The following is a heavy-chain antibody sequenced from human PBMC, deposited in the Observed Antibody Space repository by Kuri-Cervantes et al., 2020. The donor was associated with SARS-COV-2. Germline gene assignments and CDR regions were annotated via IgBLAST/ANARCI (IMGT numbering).Heavy chain of an antibody. CDR3: ARDPNANHNNWFDP. D-gene: IGHD4/OR15-4a*01. Sequence: GSLRLSCTVSSYSISSGYNWSGIRQPPGQGLEWIGYIYYSGSTNYNPSLKSRVTISLDTSKSQFSLKLSSVTAADTAVYYCARDPNANHNNWFDPWGQGTLVTVSS. J-gene: IGHJ5*02. CDR1: SYSISSGYN. V-gene: IGHV4-61*01. CDR2: IYYSGST.